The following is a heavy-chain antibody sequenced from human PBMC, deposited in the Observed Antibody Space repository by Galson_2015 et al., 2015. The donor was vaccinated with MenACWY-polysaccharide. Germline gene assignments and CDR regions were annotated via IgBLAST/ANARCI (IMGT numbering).Heavy chain of an antibody. Sequence: PGLVKPSETLSLTCTVSGGSISSYYWNWIRQPPGKGLEWVGYINYSGSTNHNPSLKSRVTMSVDSSKNQFSLNLTSVTDADTAVYYCARAIAVAGQRRDFDLWGRGTLVTVSS. J-gene: IGHJ2*01. CDR2: INYSGST. CDR3: ARAIAVAGQRRDFDL. V-gene: IGHV4-59*01. CDR1: GGSISSYY. D-gene: IGHD6-19*01.